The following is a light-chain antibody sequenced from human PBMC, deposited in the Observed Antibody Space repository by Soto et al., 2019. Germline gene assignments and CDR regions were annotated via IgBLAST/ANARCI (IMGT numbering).Light chain of an antibody. CDR1: QSISSY. CDR3: QQSYNTPWT. V-gene: IGKV1-39*01. CDR2: AAS. J-gene: IGKJ1*01. Sequence: DIQMTQSPSSLSASVGDRVTSTCRASQSISSYLNWYQQKPGKAPKLLIYAASSLQSGVPSRFSGSGSGTDFTLTISSLQPEDFATYYCQQSYNTPWTFGQGTKVEIK.